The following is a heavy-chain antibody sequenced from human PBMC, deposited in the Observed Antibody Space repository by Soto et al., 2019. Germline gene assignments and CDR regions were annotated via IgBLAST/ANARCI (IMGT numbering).Heavy chain of an antibody. V-gene: IGHV1-2*04. CDR2: INPNSGGT. D-gene: IGHD3-22*01. J-gene: IGHJ5*02. CDR1: GYTFTGYY. Sequence: ASVKVSCKASGYTFTGYYMHWVRQAPGQGLEWMGWINPNSGGTNYAQKFQGWVTMTRDTSSSTAYMELSRLRSDDTAVYYCGRDDSEFYGFDPWGQGTLVTVSS. CDR3: GRDDSEFYGFDP.